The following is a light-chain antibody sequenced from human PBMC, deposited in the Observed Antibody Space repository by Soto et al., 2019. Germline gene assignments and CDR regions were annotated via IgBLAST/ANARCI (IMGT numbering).Light chain of an antibody. J-gene: IGKJ4*01. V-gene: IGKV3-11*01. CDR2: DTS. CDR1: QSFGNF. Sequence: EIVLTQSPGTLSLSPGERASLSCRASQSFGNFLVWYQQKPGQAPSLLIYDTSNRATGIPARFSGSGSGTDFTLTISSLVPEDFAIYYCQQYGNWPLTFGGGTKVEIK. CDR3: QQYGNWPLT.